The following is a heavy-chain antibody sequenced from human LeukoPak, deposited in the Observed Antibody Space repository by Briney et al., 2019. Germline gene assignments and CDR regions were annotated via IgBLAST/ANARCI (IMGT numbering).Heavy chain of an antibody. J-gene: IGHJ4*01. V-gene: IGHV3-23*01. CDR3: AKDQGYSGPLYYFDY. D-gene: IGHD5-12*01. CDR1: GFAFSSYA. Sequence: GGSLRLSCAASGFAFSSYAMSWVRQAPGKGLDWVSAISGSGGSTYYADSVKGRFTISRDNSKNTLYLQMNSLRAEDTAVYYCAKDQGYSGPLYYFDYWGQEPWSPSPQ. CDR2: ISGSGGST.